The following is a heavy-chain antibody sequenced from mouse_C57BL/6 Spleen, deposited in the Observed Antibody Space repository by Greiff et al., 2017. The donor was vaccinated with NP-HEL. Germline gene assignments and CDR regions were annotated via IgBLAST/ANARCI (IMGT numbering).Heavy chain of an antibody. CDR2: IRNKANGYST. Sequence: EVHLVESGGGLVQPGGSLSLSCAASGFTFTDYYMSWVRQPPGKALEWLGFIRNKANGYSTEYSASVKGRFTISRDNSHSILYLQMNALRAEDRATYYCARSDGYPLPGDYWGQGTTLTVSS. CDR1: GFTFTDYY. D-gene: IGHD2-3*01. V-gene: IGHV7-3*01. CDR3: ARSDGYPLPGDY. J-gene: IGHJ2*01.